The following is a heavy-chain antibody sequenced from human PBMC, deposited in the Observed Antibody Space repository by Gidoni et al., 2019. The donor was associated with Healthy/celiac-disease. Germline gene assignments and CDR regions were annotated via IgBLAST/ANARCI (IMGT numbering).Heavy chain of an antibody. Sequence: QVQLVQSGAEVKKPGSSVKVSCKASGGTFSSSAISWVRQAPGQGLEWMGGIIPIFGTANYAQKFQGRVTITADESTSTAYMELSSLRSEDTAVYYCARRTITIFGVVITPLSYYYGMDVWGQGTTVTVSS. V-gene: IGHV1-69*01. CDR3: ARRTITIFGVVITPLSYYYGMDV. CDR2: IIPIFGTA. CDR1: GGTFSSSA. D-gene: IGHD3-3*01. J-gene: IGHJ6*02.